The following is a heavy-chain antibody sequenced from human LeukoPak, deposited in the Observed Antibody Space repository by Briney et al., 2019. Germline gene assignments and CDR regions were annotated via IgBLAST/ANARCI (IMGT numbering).Heavy chain of an antibody. CDR3: AREVGYCSSTSCYSGYFQH. V-gene: IGHV1-2*02. CDR2: INPNSGGT. CDR1: GYTFTGYY. J-gene: IGHJ1*01. Sequence: ASVKVSCTASGYTFTGYYMHWVRQAPGQGLEWMGWINPNSGGTNYAQKFQGRVTMTRDTSISTAYMELSRLRSDDTAVYYCAREVGYCSSTSCYSGYFQHWGQGTLVTVSS. D-gene: IGHD2-2*01.